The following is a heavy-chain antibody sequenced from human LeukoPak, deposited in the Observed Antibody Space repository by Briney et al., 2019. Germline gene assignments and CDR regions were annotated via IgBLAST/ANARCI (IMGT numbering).Heavy chain of an antibody. V-gene: IGHV3-53*01. CDR2: IYRGDST. J-gene: IGHJ4*02. CDR3: AREGHQLPYFDY. Sequence: QPGGSLRLSCAAPGFTVSSYYMNWVRQAPGKGLEWVSVIYRGDSTYYADSVKGRFTNSRDNSKNTLYLQMNSLGAEDTAVYYCAREGHQLPYFDYWGQGTLVTVSS. CDR1: GFTVSSYY. D-gene: IGHD2-2*01.